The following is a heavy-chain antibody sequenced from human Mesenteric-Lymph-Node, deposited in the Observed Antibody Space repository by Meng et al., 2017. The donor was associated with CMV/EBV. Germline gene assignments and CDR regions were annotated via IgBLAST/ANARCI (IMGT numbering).Heavy chain of an antibody. V-gene: IGHV1-69*10. D-gene: IGHD2-21*01. Sequence: SVKVSCKASGYTFTSYGISWVRQAPGQGLEWMGGIIPILGIANYAQKFQGRVTITADKSTSTAYMELSSLRSEDTAVYYCARGKARWRLQNYYYYGMDVWGQGTTVTVSS. CDR2: IIPILGIA. CDR1: GYTFTSYG. CDR3: ARGKARWRLQNYYYYGMDV. J-gene: IGHJ6*02.